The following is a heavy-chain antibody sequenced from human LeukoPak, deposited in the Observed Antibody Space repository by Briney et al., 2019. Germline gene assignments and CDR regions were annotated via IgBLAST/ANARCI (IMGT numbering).Heavy chain of an antibody. J-gene: IGHJ2*01. D-gene: IGHD3-22*01. CDR2: ISGSGGST. V-gene: IGHV3-23*01. Sequence: PGGSLRLSCAASGFTFSSYAMSWVRQAPGKGLEWVSAISGSGGSTYYADSVKGRFTISRDNSKNTLYLQMNSLRAEDTAVYYCARATYYYDSSGYLVWYFDLWGRGTLVTVSS. CDR3: ARATYYYDSSGYLVWYFDL. CDR1: GFTFSSYA.